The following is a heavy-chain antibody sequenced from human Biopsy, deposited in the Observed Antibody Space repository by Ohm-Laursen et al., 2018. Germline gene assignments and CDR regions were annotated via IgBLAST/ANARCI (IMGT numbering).Heavy chain of an antibody. D-gene: IGHD1-14*01. CDR1: GFIFDDYA. CDR3: VKQWGGYNFDS. Sequence: GSLRLSCSASGFIFDDYAMHWVRQAPGKGLEWVAHIDVSDYNTYYADSVRGRFTISRDNSKQMVHLEINSLTADDTAVYYCVKQWGGYNFDSWGQGTLVTVSS. J-gene: IGHJ5*01. CDR2: IDVSDYNT. V-gene: IGHV3-23*01.